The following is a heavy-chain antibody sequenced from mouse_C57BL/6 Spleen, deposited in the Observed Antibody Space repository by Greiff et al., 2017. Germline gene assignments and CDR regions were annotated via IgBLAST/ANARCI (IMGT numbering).Heavy chain of an antibody. Sequence: QVQLQQPGAELVKPGASVKLSCKASGYTFTSYWMHWVKQRPGQGLEWIGMIHPNSGSTNYNEKFKSKATLTVDKSSSPAYMQLSSLTSEDSAVYYCARNRGYDYDENFDYWGQGTTLTVSS. CDR3: ARNRGYDYDENFDY. CDR1: GYTFTSYW. D-gene: IGHD2-4*01. CDR2: IHPNSGST. J-gene: IGHJ2*01. V-gene: IGHV1-64*01.